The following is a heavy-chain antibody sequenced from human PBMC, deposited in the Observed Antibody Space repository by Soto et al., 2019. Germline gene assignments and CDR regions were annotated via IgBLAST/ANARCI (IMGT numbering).Heavy chain of an antibody. CDR2: IYYSGST. Sequence: SETLSLTCTVSGGSISSYYWSWLRQPPGKGLEWIGYIYYSGSTNYNPSLKSRVTISLCTSKNQSSLKLSSVTAADTAVDYGAMLVPYYDFWSSYKGPNWFAPWGQGTLVTVSS. J-gene: IGHJ5*02. D-gene: IGHD3-3*01. V-gene: IGHV4-59*01. CDR1: GGSISSYY. CDR3: AMLVPYYDFWSSYKGPNWFAP.